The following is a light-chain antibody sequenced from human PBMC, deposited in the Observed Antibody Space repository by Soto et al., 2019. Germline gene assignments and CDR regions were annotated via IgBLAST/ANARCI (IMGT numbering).Light chain of an antibody. V-gene: IGKV1-33*01. CDR1: QDIRKY. CDR3: QQYDNLPLFT. J-gene: IGKJ3*01. Sequence: DLQMTQSPSSLSASVGDRVTITCQASQDIRKYLNWYQQKPGRAPKLLIYGASNLETGVPSRFSGRGYGRDFIFTICSLEPEDIATYYCQQYDNLPLFTFGPGTRVAI. CDR2: GAS.